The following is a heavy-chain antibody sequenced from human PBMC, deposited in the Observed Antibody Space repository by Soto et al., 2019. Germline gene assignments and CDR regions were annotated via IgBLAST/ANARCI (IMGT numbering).Heavy chain of an antibody. J-gene: IGHJ5*02. Sequence: QVQLQESGPGLVKPSQTLSLTCTVSGGSISSGGYYWSWIRQHPGKGLEWIGYIYFSGSTYYNPSLKSRVTISVDTSKNQFSLKLSSVTAADTAVYYCARARRDSSGYLGRGSWFDPWGQGTLVTVSS. CDR3: ARARRDSSGYLGRGSWFDP. CDR1: GGSISSGGYY. D-gene: IGHD3-22*01. V-gene: IGHV4-31*03. CDR2: IYFSGST.